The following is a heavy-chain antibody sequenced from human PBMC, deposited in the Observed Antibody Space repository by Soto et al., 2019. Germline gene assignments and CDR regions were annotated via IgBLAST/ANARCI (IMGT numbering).Heavy chain of an antibody. CDR3: ARHRNDILTGSPNWLDP. D-gene: IGHD3-9*01. V-gene: IGHV5-51*01. J-gene: IGHJ5*02. Sequence: LGESLKISCKGSGYSFTSYWIGWVRQMPGKGLEWMGIIYPGDSDTRYSPSFQGQVTISADKSISTAYLQWSSLKASDTAMYYCARHRNDILTGSPNWLDPRGQRTLVTCSS. CDR2: IYPGDSDT. CDR1: GYSFTSYW.